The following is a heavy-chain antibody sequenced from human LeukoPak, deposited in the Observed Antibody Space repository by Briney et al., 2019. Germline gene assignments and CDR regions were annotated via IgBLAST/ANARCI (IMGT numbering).Heavy chain of an antibody. CDR1: GGSITSSSYY. CDR2: MYYSGNT. V-gene: IGHV4-39*01. J-gene: IGHJ4*02. CDR3: ARIGGNGEASDY. D-gene: IGHD4-23*01. Sequence: PSETLSLTCTVSGGSITSSSYYWGWIRQPPGKGLEWIGNMYYSGNTYYNPSLKSRVTISVDTSKNQFSLKLSSVTAADTAVYYCARIGGNGEASDYWGQGTLVTVPS.